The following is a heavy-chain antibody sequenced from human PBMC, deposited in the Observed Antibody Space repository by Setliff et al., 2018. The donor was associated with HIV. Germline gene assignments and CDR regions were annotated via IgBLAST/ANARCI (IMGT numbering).Heavy chain of an antibody. Sequence: ASVKVSCKASGYLFTHYGVSWVRQAPGQGLEWMGIINPGGGTTIYTQKFQGRVTVTRDTSTSTVYMELSSLRSDDTAVYYCARVSDYGDYLAYWGQGTLVTVSS. J-gene: IGHJ4*02. V-gene: IGHV1-46*01. CDR2: INPGGGTT. CDR3: ARVSDYGDYLAY. D-gene: IGHD4-17*01. CDR1: GYLFTHYG.